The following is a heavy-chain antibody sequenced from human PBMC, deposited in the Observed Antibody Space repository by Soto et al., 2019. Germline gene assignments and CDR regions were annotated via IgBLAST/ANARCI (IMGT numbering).Heavy chain of an antibody. Sequence: QVQLVESGGGVVQPGRSLRLSCAASGFTFSSYGMHWVRQAPGKGLEWVAVISYDGSNKYYADSVKGRFTISRDNSKNTLYLQMNSLRAEDTAVYYCAKVGYSYGYLDYWGQGTLVTVSS. CDR2: ISYDGSNK. CDR3: AKVGYSYGYLDY. D-gene: IGHD5-18*01. J-gene: IGHJ4*02. CDR1: GFTFSSYG. V-gene: IGHV3-30*18.